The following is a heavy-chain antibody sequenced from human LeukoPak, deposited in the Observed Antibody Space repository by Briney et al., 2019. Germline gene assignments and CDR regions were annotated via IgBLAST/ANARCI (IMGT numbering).Heavy chain of an antibody. Sequence: SETLSLTCIVSGDSVSGYYWNWLRQPPGKGLEWFGYTHHSGNTLYNPSLKRRITTSVDTSKNPFSLCLSSLTAADTAVYYCARWEVRLNAFEMWGQGTMVTVSS. J-gene: IGHJ3*02. D-gene: IGHD3-10*01. CDR2: THHSGNT. V-gene: IGHV4-59*02. CDR1: GDSVSGYY. CDR3: ARWEVRLNAFEM.